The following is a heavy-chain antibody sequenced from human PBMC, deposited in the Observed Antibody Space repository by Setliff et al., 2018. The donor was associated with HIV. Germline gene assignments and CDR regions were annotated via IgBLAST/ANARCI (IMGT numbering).Heavy chain of an antibody. Sequence: SETLSLTCAVYGGSFSGYYWSWIRQPPGKGLEWIGKINHSGSTNYNPSLKSRVTISVDTSKNQFSLRLITMTAADTAVYYCARALDPTYYDFWRFDPWGQGTLVTVSS. CDR1: GGSFSGYY. D-gene: IGHD3-3*01. J-gene: IGHJ5*02. CDR2: INHSGST. V-gene: IGHV4-34*01. CDR3: ARALDPTYYDFWRFDP.